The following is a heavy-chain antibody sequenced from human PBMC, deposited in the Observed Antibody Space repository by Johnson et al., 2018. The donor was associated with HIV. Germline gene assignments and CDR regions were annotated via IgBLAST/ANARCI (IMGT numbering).Heavy chain of an antibody. J-gene: IGHJ3*02. CDR3: AKERRAPRAFDI. CDR1: GFTFDDYG. Sequence: QGQLVESGGGVVRPGGSLRLSCAASGFTFDDYGMSWVRQAPGKGLEWVAVISYDGGDKYYADSVKGRFTISRDNSKSTLYLQMNSLRPEDTAVYYCAKERRAPRAFDIWGQGTMVTVSS. V-gene: IGHV3-30*18. CDR2: ISYDGGDK.